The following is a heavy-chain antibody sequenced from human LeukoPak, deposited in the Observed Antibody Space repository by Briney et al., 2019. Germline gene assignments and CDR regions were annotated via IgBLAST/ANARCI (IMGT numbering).Heavy chain of an antibody. V-gene: IGHV4-34*01. CDR3: ARDWGSSWYFDY. Sequence: PSETLSLTCAVYGGSFSGYYWSWIRQPPGKGLEWIGEINHSGSTNYNPSLKSRVTISVDTSKNQFSLKLSSVTAADTAVYYCARDWGSSWYFDYWGQGTLVTVSS. CDR1: GGSFSGYY. CDR2: INHSGST. J-gene: IGHJ4*02. D-gene: IGHD6-13*01.